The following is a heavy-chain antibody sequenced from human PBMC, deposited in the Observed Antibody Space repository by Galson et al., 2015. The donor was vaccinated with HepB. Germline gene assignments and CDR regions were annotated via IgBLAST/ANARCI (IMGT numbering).Heavy chain of an antibody. CDR3: TTELTYYGSGSQPHDYYYMDV. CDR1: GFTFSNAW. CDR2: IKSKTDGGTT. V-gene: IGHV3-15*07. Sequence: SLRLSCAASGFTFSNAWMNWVRQAPGKGLEWVGRIKSKTDGGTTDYAAPVKGRFTISRDDSKNTLYLQMNSLKTEDTAVYYCTTELTYYGSGSQPHDYYYMDVWGKGTTVTVSS. J-gene: IGHJ6*03. D-gene: IGHD3-10*01.